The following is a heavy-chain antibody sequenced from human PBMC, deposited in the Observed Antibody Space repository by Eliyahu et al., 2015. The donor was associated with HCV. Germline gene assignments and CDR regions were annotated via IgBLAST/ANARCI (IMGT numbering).Heavy chain of an antibody. J-gene: IGHJ4*02. CDR3: TREDY. CDR2: INANSGDT. CDR1: GDTFTGYY. V-gene: IGHV1-2*02. Sequence: QVQLVQSGTEVKKPGASVXVSCKVSGDTFTGYYFHWVRQAPGQGLEWMGWINANSGDTNYAQKFQDRVTMTRDTSITTIYMELSSLKSDDTAVYYCTREDYWGQGTLVTVSS.